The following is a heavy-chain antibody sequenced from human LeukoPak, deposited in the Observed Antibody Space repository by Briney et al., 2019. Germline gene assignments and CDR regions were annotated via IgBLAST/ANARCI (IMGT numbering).Heavy chain of an antibody. D-gene: IGHD6-19*01. CDR1: GYTCTSYD. CDR2: MNPNSGNT. CDR3: ARERQWLVFWYFDY. Sequence: GASVKVSCKASGYTCTSYDINWVRQATGQGLEWMGWMNPNSGNTGYAQKFQGRVTMTRNTSISTAYMELSSLRSEDTAVYYCARERQWLVFWYFDYWGQGTLVTVSS. V-gene: IGHV1-8*01. J-gene: IGHJ4*02.